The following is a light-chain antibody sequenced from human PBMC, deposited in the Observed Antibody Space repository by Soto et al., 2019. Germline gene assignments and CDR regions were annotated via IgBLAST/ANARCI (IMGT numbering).Light chain of an antibody. CDR2: DAY. CDR3: QQYNSYIA. Sequence: DIQMTQSPSTLSASVGDRVTLTCRASQSITTWLAWYQQKPGNHPKLRIYDAYSIKRGGAPMLSGSGSGTEFSFTFSSLLPDDFSTYYGQQYNSYIAFGQATRLEIK. V-gene: IGKV1-5*01. CDR1: QSITTW. J-gene: IGKJ5*01.